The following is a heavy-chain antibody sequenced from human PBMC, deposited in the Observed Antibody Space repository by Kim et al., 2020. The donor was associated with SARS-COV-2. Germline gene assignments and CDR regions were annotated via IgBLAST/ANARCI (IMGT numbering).Heavy chain of an antibody. CDR2: IDPSDSYT. Sequence: GESLKISCKGSGYSFTSYWISWVRQMPGKGLEWMGRIDPSDSYTNYSPSFQGHVTISADKSISTAYLQWSSLKASDTAMYYCAAGMYSGSYYPSDYWGQGRLVTVSS. CDR3: AAGMYSGSYYPSDY. V-gene: IGHV5-10-1*01. CDR1: GYSFTSYW. J-gene: IGHJ4*02. D-gene: IGHD1-26*01.